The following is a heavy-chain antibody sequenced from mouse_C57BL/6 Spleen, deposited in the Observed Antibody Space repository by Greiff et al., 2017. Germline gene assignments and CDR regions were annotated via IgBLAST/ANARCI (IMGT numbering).Heavy chain of an antibody. CDR3: TRGTVVAPFAY. CDR1: GYTFTAYE. V-gene: IGHV1-15*01. J-gene: IGHJ3*01. D-gene: IGHD1-1*01. CDR2: IDPATGGP. Sequence: QVQLKQSGAELVRPGASVTLSCKASGYTFTAYEMHWVKQTPLHGLAWIGAIDPATGGPSSNQEFKGKAILTADKSSSTAYMELRSLTSEDSAVYYCTRGTVVAPFAYWGQGILVSVSA.